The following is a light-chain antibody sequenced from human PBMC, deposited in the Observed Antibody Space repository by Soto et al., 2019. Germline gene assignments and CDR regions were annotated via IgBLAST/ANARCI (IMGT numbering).Light chain of an antibody. V-gene: IGLV2-18*02. CDR2: DVT. Sequence: QSVLTQPPSVSGSPGQSVAISCTGTSSDVGSYNRVSWYQQSPGTAPKLMIYDVTNRPSGVPDRFSGSKSGNTASLTISGLQAEDEAEYYCNSYTTSDTDVFGTGTKVTVL. CDR1: SSDVGSYNR. J-gene: IGLJ1*01. CDR3: NSYTTSDTDV.